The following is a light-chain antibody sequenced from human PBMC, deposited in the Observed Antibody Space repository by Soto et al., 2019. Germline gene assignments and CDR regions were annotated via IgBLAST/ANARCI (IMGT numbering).Light chain of an antibody. V-gene: IGLV1-40*01. CDR2: GGS. CDR1: SSNIGAGYD. Sequence: QSVLTHPPSVSGAPGQRVTISCTGSSSNIGAGYDVHWYQHQPGTAPKLLIYGGSSRPSGVPDRFSGSKSGTSASLAITGLQAEDEADYYCQSYDRSLSGTVFGTGTKVTVL. CDR3: QSYDRSLSGTV. J-gene: IGLJ1*01.